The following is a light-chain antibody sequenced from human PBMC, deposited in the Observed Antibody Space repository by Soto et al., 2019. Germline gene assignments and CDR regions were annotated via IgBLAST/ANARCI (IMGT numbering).Light chain of an antibody. CDR2: GAS. J-gene: IGKJ3*01. V-gene: IGKV3-20*01. CDR3: QQYGSSLFT. CDR1: QSVSSSY. Sequence: EIVVTQSPGTLSLSPGERATLSCRASQSVSSSYLAWYQQKPGQAPRLLIYGASNRATGIPDRFSGSGSGTDFTLTISRLEPEDFAVYYCQQYGSSLFTFGPGTKVEIK.